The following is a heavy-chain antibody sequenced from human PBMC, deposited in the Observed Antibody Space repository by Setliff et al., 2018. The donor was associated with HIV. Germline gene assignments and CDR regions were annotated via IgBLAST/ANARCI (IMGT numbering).Heavy chain of an antibody. V-gene: IGHV4-31*03. CDR2: VYYTGTS. CDR3: ARGESTTWDLAEYFQH. D-gene: IGHD2-2*01. J-gene: IGHJ1*01. CDR1: GVSVSSGGYY. Sequence: SETLSLTCTVSGVSVSSGGYYWSWIRQHPGKGLEWIGYVYYTGTSYFNPSLKSRITILVDTSKNHFSLKLGFVTAADTAVYYCARGESTTWDLAEYFQHWGHGTLVTVSS.